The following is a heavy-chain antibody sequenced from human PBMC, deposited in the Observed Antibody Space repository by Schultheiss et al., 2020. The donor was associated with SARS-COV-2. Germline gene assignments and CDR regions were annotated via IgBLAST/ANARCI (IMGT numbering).Heavy chain of an antibody. CDR2: INPNSGGT. V-gene: IGHV1-2*04. J-gene: IGHJ4*02. D-gene: IGHD6-19*01. CDR1: GYTFTGYY. Sequence: ASVKVSCKASGYTFTGYYMHWVRQAPGQGLEWMGWINPNSGGTNYAQKFQGWVTMTRDTSISTAYMELSRLRSDDTAVYYCAIGGYSSGWYEFTDYWGQGTLVTVSS. CDR3: AIGGYSSGWYEFTDY.